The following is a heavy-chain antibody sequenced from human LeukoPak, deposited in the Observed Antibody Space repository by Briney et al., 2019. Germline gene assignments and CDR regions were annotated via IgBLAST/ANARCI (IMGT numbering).Heavy chain of an antibody. CDR2: INSDGSST. J-gene: IGHJ6*03. V-gene: IGHV3-74*01. Sequence: GGSLRLSCGASGFTFSNFWMHWVRQVPGKGLVWVSRINSDGSSTSYADSVKGRFTISRDNAKNSLYLQMNSLRAEDTAVYYCARESWPPQIGYYYYYMDVWGQRDHGHHLL. D-gene: IGHD2-21*01. CDR3: ARESWPPQIGYYYYYMDV. CDR1: GFTFSNFW.